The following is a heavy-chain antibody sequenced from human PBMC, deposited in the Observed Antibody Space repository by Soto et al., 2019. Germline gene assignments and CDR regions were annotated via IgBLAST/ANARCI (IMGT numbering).Heavy chain of an antibody. D-gene: IGHD6-13*01. CDR1: GFTLNNYG. V-gene: IGHV3-23*01. Sequence: EVPLLESGGGLVQPGGSLRLSCAASGFTLNNYGMSWVRQAPGKGLEWVSAISPNGQGIYYADSVKGRFIISKDNSKNTVFLHMDSLTADDTAVYYCAKDRGYPRDDFHYWGQGTLVTVSS. CDR3: AKDRGYPRDDFHY. J-gene: IGHJ4*02. CDR2: ISPNGQGI.